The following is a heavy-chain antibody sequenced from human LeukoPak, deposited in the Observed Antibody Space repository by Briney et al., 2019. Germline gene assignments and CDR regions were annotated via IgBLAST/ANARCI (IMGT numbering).Heavy chain of an antibody. D-gene: IGHD3-22*01. CDR2: ISSSSSYI. V-gene: IGHV3-21*04. J-gene: IGHJ5*02. CDR1: GFTFSSCA. CDR3: ARKLYYYDSGGSAGYAGWFDP. Sequence: GRSLRLSCAASGFTFSSCAMHWVRQAPGKGLEWVSSISSSSSYIYYADSVKGRFTISRDNAKNSLYLQMNSLRAEDTAVYYCARKLYYYDSGGSAGYAGWFDPWGQGTLVTVSS.